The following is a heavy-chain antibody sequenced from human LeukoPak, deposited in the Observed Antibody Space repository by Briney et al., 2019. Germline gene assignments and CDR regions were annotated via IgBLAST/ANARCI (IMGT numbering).Heavy chain of an antibody. J-gene: IGHJ4*02. CDR2: INPDGSSS. CDR3: VRELGGHGDS. D-gene: IGHD2-15*01. V-gene: IGHV3-74*01. Sequence: PGGSLRLSCAGSAFTLSYYWMHWVRQAPGKGLVWVSRINPDGSSSSYADSVKGRFTISRDNAKNMVYMQMNSLRVEDTAVYHCVRELGGHGDSWGQGTLVTVSS. CDR1: AFTLSYYW.